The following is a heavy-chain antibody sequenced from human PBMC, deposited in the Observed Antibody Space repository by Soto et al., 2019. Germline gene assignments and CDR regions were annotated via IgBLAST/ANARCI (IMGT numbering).Heavy chain of an antibody. CDR2: IGTAGDT. CDR3: ARGAVGYDILTGYYSIYGMDV. V-gene: IGHV3-13*01. D-gene: IGHD3-9*01. CDR1: GFTFSSYD. J-gene: IGHJ6*02. Sequence: GGSLRLSCAASGFTFSSYDMHWVRQATGKGLEWVSAIGTAGDTYYPGSVKGRFTISRENAKNSLYLQMNSLRAEDTAVYYCARGAVGYDILTGYYSIYGMDVWGQGTTVTVSS.